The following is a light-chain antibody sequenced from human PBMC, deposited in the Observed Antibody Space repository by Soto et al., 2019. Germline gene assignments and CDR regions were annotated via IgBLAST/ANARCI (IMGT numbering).Light chain of an antibody. J-gene: IGKJ4*01. Sequence: DIQMTQSPSSLSASVGDRVTITCQASQDTSNYLNWYQQKLGKAPKLLIYAASNLETGVPSRFSGSGSGTDFTFTISSLQPEDFATYYCQQYDNLPLTFGGGTRVEIK. CDR3: QQYDNLPLT. CDR2: AAS. CDR1: QDTSNY. V-gene: IGKV1-33*01.